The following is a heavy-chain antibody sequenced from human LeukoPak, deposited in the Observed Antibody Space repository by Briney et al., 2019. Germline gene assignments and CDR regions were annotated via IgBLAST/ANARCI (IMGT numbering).Heavy chain of an antibody. CDR3: ARLAAGSTPWFDP. CDR1: GGSISSGGYY. J-gene: IGHJ5*02. Sequence: SQTLSLTCTVSGGSISSGGYYWSWIRQHPGKGLEWIGYIYYGGSTYYNPSLKSRVTISVDTSKNQFSLKLSSVTAADTAVYYCARLAAGSTPWFDPWGQGTLVTVSS. D-gene: IGHD6-13*01. CDR2: IYYGGST. V-gene: IGHV4-31*03.